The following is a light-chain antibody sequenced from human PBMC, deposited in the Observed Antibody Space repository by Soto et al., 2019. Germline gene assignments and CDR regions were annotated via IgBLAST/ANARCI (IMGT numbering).Light chain of an antibody. V-gene: IGKV3-20*01. CDR2: GAS. CDR3: QQYDNSPLP. J-gene: IGKJ4*01. CDR1: QSVSSSF. Sequence: EIVLTQSPGTLSLSPGERATLSGRASQSVSSSFLAWYQQKPGQAPRLLIYGASSRATGIPDRLSGSGSGTDFTLTISRLEPEDCAVYYCQQYDNSPLPFGGGTKVEI.